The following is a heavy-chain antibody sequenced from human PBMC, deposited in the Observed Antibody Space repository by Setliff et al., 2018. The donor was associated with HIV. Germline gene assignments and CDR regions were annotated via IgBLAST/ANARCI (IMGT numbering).Heavy chain of an antibody. J-gene: IGHJ4*02. CDR2: IFSNDEK. CDR3: ARITSGWYPEIDY. CDR1: GFSLSNASMG. Sequence: ESGPTLVNPTDTLTLTCTVSGFSLSNASMGVSWIRQPPGKALEWLAHIFSNDEKSYNASLKSRLTISKDTSKGLVVLTMTNMDPVDTATYYCARITSGWYPEIDYWGQGTLVTVSS. D-gene: IGHD6-13*01. V-gene: IGHV2-26*01.